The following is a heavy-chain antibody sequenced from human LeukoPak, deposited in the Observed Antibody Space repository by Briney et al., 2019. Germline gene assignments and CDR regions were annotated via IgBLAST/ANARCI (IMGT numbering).Heavy chain of an antibody. V-gene: IGHV4-39*02. J-gene: IGHJ4*02. Sequence: SETLSLTCTVSGGSISSSSHYWGWIRQPPGKGLEWIGSIYYSGSTYYNPSLKSRVTISVDTSKNQFSLKLSSVTAADTAVYYCAREYSYGHPLDYWGQGTLVTVSS. D-gene: IGHD5-18*01. CDR1: GGSISSSSHY. CDR3: AREYSYGHPLDY. CDR2: IYYSGST.